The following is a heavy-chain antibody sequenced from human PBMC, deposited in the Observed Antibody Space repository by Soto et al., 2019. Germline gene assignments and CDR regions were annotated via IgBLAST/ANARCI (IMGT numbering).Heavy chain of an antibody. CDR3: ARDGNWNDGYYYSGMDV. Sequence: ASVKVSCKASGYTFTSYGISWVRQAPGQGLEWMGWISAYNGNTNYAQKLQGRVTMTTDTSTSTAYMELRSLRADDAAVYYCARDGNWNDGYYYSGMDVWGQGTTVTVSS. CDR1: GYTFTSYG. CDR2: ISAYNGNT. D-gene: IGHD1-20*01. V-gene: IGHV1-18*04. J-gene: IGHJ6*02.